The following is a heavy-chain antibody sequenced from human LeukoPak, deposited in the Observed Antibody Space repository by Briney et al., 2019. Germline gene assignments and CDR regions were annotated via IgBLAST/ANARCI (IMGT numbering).Heavy chain of an antibody. Sequence: GGSLRLSCAASGFTFISYAMNWVRQAPGKGLEWVSSITGSGGSTYYADSVKGRFTISRDNSKNTLYLQMNGLRADDTAVYYCAKVKNAYYFDYWGQGTLVTVSS. CDR3: AKVKNAYYFDY. CDR1: GFTFISYA. V-gene: IGHV3-23*01. D-gene: IGHD2/OR15-2a*01. J-gene: IGHJ4*02. CDR2: ITGSGGST.